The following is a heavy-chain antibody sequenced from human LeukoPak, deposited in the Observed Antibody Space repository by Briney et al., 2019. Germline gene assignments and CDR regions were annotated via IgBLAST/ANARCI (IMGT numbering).Heavy chain of an antibody. D-gene: IGHD6-13*01. CDR2: ISSSGDTI. V-gene: IGHV3-11*04. CDR1: GFTFSDYH. Sequence: GGSLRLSCAASGFTFSDYHMSWIRQAPGKGLEWVSHISSSGDTIYYGDSVKGRFTISRDNAKNSLYLQMNSLRVEDTAVYFCARVHSWYSSDYWGQGTLVTVSS. CDR3: ARVHSWYSSDY. J-gene: IGHJ4*02.